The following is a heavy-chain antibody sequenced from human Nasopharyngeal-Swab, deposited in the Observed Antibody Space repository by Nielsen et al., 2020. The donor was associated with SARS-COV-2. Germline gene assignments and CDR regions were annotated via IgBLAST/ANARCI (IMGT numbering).Heavy chain of an antibody. CDR3: ARGTIVRNWFDP. D-gene: IGHD2/OR15-2a*01. V-gene: IGHV4-34*01. CDR1: GGSFSGYY. Sequence: SETLSLTCAVSGGSFSGYYWSWIRQPPGKGLEWIGEINHSGSTNYNPSLKGRVTISVDKSKKQFSLKLRAVPAADTAVYYCARGTIVRNWFDPWGQGTLVTVSS. CDR2: INHSGST. J-gene: IGHJ5*02.